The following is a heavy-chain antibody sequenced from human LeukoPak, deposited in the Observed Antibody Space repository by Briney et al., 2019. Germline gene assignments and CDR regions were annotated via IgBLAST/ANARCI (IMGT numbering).Heavy chain of an antibody. J-gene: IGHJ6*03. CDR2: IIPIFGTA. Sequence: GASVKVSCKASGGTFSSYAISWVRQAPGQGLEWMGGIIPIFGTANYAQKFQGRVTITTDESTSTAYMELSSLRSEDTALYYCASQRYYDFWSGSWDYYMDVWGKGTTVTVSS. D-gene: IGHD3-3*01. V-gene: IGHV1-69*05. CDR3: ASQRYYDFWSGSWDYYMDV. CDR1: GGTFSSYA.